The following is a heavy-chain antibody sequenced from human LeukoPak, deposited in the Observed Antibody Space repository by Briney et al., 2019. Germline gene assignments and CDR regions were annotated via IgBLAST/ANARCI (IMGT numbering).Heavy chain of an antibody. CDR3: AKDRDYYDSSGYFSLYYFDY. J-gene: IGHJ4*02. V-gene: IGHV3-23*01. CDR1: GFTSSSTG. D-gene: IGHD3-22*01. CDR2: ISGSGLTT. Sequence: GGSLRLSCAGSGFTSSSTGMTWVRQAPGKGLEWVSAISGSGLTTYYADSVKGRFTISRDNSKNTLYLQMNSLRAEDTAVYYCAKDRDYYDSSGYFSLYYFDYWGQGTLVTVSS.